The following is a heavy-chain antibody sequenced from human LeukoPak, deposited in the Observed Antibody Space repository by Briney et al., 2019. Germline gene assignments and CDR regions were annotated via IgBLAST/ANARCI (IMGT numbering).Heavy chain of an antibody. CDR3: AGSLAARDAFDP. Sequence: PGGSLRLSCAASGFTFSDYYMSWIRQAPGKGLEWVSYISSSSSSYTNYADSVKGRFTISRDNAKNSLYLQMNSLRAGDTAVYYCAGSLAARDAFDPWGQGTLVTVSS. CDR2: ISSSSSSYT. CDR1: GFTFSDYY. V-gene: IGHV3-11*03. J-gene: IGHJ5*02. D-gene: IGHD2-15*01.